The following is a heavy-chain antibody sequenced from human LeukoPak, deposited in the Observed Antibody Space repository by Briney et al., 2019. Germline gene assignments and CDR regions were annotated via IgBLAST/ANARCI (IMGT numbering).Heavy chain of an antibody. V-gene: IGHV4-59*08. D-gene: IGHD2-2*01. Sequence: ETLSLTCTVSGGSISSYYWSWIRQPPGKGLEWIGYIYYSGSTNYNPSLKSRLTISVDTSKNQFSLKLSSVTAADTAVYYCARYCTSTSCYLPYYYGMDVWGQGTLVTVSS. J-gene: IGHJ6*02. CDR1: GGSISSYY. CDR3: ARYCTSTSCYLPYYYGMDV. CDR2: IYYSGST.